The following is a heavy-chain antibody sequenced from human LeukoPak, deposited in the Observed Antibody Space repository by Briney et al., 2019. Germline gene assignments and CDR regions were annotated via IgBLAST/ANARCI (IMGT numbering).Heavy chain of an antibody. CDR1: GFTFSSYS. J-gene: IGHJ4*02. Sequence: GGSLRLSCAASGFTFSSYSMNWVRQAPGKGLEWGSYISGSSSTIYYADSVKGRFTISRDNGKNTLYLQMNSLRAKDTAVYYCARGSTYYDSSGQVPFDYWGQGTLVTVSS. CDR2: ISGSSSTI. D-gene: IGHD3-22*01. V-gene: IGHV3-48*01. CDR3: ARGSTYYDSSGQVPFDY.